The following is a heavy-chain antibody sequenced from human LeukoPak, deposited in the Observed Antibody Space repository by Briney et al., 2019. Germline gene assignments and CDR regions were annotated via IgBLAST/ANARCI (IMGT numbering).Heavy chain of an antibody. J-gene: IGHJ5*02. CDR1: GGSISSSN. CDR2: ISYDGSNK. Sequence: PSETLSLTCAVSGGSISSSNWWSWVRQPPGKGLEWVAVISYDGSNKYYADSVKGRFTISRDNSKNTLYLQMNSLRAEDTAVYYCARDLYCSGGSCYSGWFDPWGQGTLVTVSS. D-gene: IGHD2-15*01. CDR3: ARDLYCSGGSCYSGWFDP. V-gene: IGHV3-30-3*01.